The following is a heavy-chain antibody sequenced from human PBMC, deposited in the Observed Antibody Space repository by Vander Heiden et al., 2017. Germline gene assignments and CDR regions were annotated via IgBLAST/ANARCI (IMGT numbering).Heavy chain of an antibody. V-gene: IGHV4-4*07. D-gene: IGHD3-16*01. CDR2: VYTSGTT. J-gene: IGHJ4*02. Sequence: WSWIRQPAGKGLEWIGLVYTSGTTNYNPSLRSRVTMSVDTSKEQVSLKLSSVTAADTAVYYCAATDTLVAGGDYWSQGTLVTVSS. CDR3: AATDTLVAGGDY.